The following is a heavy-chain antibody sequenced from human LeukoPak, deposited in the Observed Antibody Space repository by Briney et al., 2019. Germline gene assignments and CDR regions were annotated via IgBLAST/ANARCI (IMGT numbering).Heavy chain of an antibody. CDR2: IYPGDSDT. CDR1: GYSFTSYW. D-gene: IGHD6-19*01. Sequence: GESLKISCKGSGYSFTSYWIGWVRQMPGKGLEWMGIIYPGDSDTRYSPSFQGQVTISADKSISTAYLQWSSLKASDTAMYYCARSTDSGWYYDAFDIWGQGTMVTVSS. J-gene: IGHJ3*02. CDR3: ARSTDSGWYYDAFDI. V-gene: IGHV5-51*01.